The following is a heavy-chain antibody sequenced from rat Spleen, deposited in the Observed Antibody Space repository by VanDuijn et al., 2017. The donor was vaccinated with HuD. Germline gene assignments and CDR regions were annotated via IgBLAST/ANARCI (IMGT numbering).Heavy chain of an antibody. D-gene: IGHD1-11*01. J-gene: IGHJ2*01. V-gene: IGHV5-20*01. CDR2: ISYDGGST. Sequence: EVQLVESGGGLVQPGRSMKLSCAASGFTFSNYGMAWVRQAPKKGLEWVAYISYDGGSTYYRDSVKGRFTISRDNAKSTLYLQMDSLGSEDTATYYCTTDTYGAFDYWGQGVMVTVSS. CDR1: GFTFSNYG. CDR3: TTDTYGAFDY.